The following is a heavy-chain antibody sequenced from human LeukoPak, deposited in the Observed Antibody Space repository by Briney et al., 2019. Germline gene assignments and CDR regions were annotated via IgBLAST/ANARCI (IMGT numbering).Heavy chain of an antibody. CDR1: GYTFTGHY. D-gene: IGHD2-2*01. CDR2: INPNSGGT. J-gene: IGHJ5*02. Sequence: ASVKVSCKASGYTFTGHYMHWVRQAPGQGLEWMGWINPNSGGTNYAQKFQGRVTMTRDTSISTAYMELSRLRSDDTAVYYCARGGTYCSSTSCYDDWFDPWGQGTLVTVSS. CDR3: ARGGTYCSSTSCYDDWFDP. V-gene: IGHV1-2*02.